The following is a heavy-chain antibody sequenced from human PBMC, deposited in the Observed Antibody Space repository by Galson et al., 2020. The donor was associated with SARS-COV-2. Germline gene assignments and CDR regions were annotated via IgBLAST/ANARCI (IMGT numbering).Heavy chain of an antibody. D-gene: IGHD1-26*01. Sequence: LSLTCAASGFTFSSYAMSWVRQAPGKGLEWVSAISGSGGSTYYADSVKGRFTISRDNSKNTLYLQMNSLRAEDTAVYYCAKESHRGSYTYYYYYMDVWGKGTTVTVSS. CDR1: GFTFSSYA. CDR2: ISGSGGST. V-gene: IGHV3-23*01. CDR3: AKESHRGSYTYYYYYMDV. J-gene: IGHJ6*03.